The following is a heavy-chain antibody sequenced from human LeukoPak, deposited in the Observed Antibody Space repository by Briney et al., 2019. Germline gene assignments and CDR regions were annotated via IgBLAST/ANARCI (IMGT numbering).Heavy chain of an antibody. CDR1: GFTFSSYS. CDR3: AKGSHYGDSYFDY. V-gene: IGHV3-48*01. D-gene: IGHD4-17*01. J-gene: IGHJ4*02. CDR2: ISSSSSTI. Sequence: GGSLRHSCAASGFTFSSYSMNWVRQAPGKGLEWVSYISSSSSTIYYADSVKGRFTISRDNAKNSLYLQMNSLRAEDTAVYYCAKGSHYGDSYFDYWGQGTLVTVSS.